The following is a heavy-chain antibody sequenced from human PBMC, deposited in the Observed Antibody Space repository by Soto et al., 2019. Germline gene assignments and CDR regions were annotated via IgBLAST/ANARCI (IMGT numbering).Heavy chain of an antibody. CDR2: INAYNGNT. CDR1: GYTFSNYG. V-gene: IGHV1-18*01. D-gene: IGHD3-22*01. J-gene: IGHJ6*02. Sequence: VASVKVSCTASGYTFSNYGISWVRQAPGQGLEWMGWINAYNGNTDYAQNLRGRVTMTTDTATSTAYMELRSLRSDDTAVYYCARVKGSSGYSLFDYYRYAMDVWGQGTTVTVSS. CDR3: ARVKGSSGYSLFDYYRYAMDV.